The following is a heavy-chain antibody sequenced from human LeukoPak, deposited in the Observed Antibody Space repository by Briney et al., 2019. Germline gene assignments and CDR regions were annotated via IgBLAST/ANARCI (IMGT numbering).Heavy chain of an antibody. Sequence: SETLSLTCTVSGGSISGYYWSWIRQPPGKGLEWIGYIYYSGSTNYNPSLKSRVTISVDTSKNQFSLKLSSVTAADTAVYYCARANYGDLFFDYWGQGTLVTVSS. D-gene: IGHD4-17*01. CDR3: ARANYGDLFFDY. CDR1: GGSISGYY. V-gene: IGHV4-59*01. CDR2: IYYSGST. J-gene: IGHJ4*02.